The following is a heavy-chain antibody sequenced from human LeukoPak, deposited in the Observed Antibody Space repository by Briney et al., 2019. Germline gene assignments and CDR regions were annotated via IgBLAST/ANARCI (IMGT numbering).Heavy chain of an antibody. CDR1: GFTFSISE. D-gene: IGHD1-1*01. Sequence: PGGSLRLSCAASGFTFSISEMHWVRRAPGKGLGSISAIGSNGDTTYYANSVKGRFTISRDNSKNTLYLQMGSLRAEDMAVYYCARRTAGTTGVFDYWGQGTLVTVSS. J-gene: IGHJ4*02. CDR3: ARRTAGTTGVFDY. CDR2: IGSNGDTT. V-gene: IGHV3-64*01.